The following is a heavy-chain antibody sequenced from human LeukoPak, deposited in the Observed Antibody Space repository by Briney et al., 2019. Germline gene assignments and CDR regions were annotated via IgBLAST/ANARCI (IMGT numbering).Heavy chain of an antibody. D-gene: IGHD6-19*01. V-gene: IGHV3-64*01. CDR3: ARDGRPISGWYAGFDY. CDR2: ISSNGGST. CDR1: GFTFSSYA. J-gene: IGHJ4*02. Sequence: GGSLRLSCAASGFTFSSYAMHWVRQAPGKGLEYVSAISSNGGSTYYANSVKGRFTISRDNSKNTLYLQMGSLRAEDMAVYYCARDGRPISGWYAGFDYWGQGTLVTVSP.